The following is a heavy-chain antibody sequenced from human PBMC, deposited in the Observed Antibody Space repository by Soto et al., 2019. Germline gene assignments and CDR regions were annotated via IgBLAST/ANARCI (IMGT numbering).Heavy chain of an antibody. CDR2: INHSGST. Sequence: QVQLQQWGAGLLKPSETLSLTCAVYGGSFSGYYWSWIRQPPGKGLEWIGEINHSGSTNYNPSLKSRVTISVDTSKIQFSLELSSVTAADTAVYYCSRGTPQSSGWYRARCYFDYWGQGTLVTVSS. V-gene: IGHV4-34*01. D-gene: IGHD6-19*01. CDR3: SRGTPQSSGWYRARCYFDY. J-gene: IGHJ4*02. CDR1: GGSFSGYY.